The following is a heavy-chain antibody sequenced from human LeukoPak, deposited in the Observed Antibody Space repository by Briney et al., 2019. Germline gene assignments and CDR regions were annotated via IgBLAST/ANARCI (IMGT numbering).Heavy chain of an antibody. Sequence: SETLSLTCSVSVGSVRSSSDYWAWIRQSPGKGLEWVGTIFSGGRTYYNPSLMSRVTESLDMSTNQFFLKVTSVTATDTAMYFCARDGLDYDTTGYSHWGQGILVTVAS. CDR1: VGSVRSSSDY. CDR3: ARDGLDYDTTGYSH. J-gene: IGHJ4*02. CDR2: IFSGGRT. D-gene: IGHD3-22*01. V-gene: IGHV4-39*07.